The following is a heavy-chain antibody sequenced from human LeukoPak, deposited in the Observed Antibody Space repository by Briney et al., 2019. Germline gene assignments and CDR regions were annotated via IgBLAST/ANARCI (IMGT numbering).Heavy chain of an antibody. J-gene: IGHJ4*02. CDR1: GFTFSSYW. CDR2: INHNGNVN. Sequence: GGSLRLSCAASGFTFSSYWMNWARQAPGKGLEWVASINHNGNVNYYVDSVKGRFTISRDNAENSLYLQMNSLRVEDTAFYYCARDLAYSRLDYWGQGMLVTVSS. CDR3: ARDLAYSRLDY. V-gene: IGHV3-7*01. D-gene: IGHD5-18*01.